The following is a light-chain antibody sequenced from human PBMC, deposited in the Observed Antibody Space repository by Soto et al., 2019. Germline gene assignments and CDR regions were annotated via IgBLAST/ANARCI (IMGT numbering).Light chain of an antibody. CDR2: GAS. Sequence: EIVLTQSPGTLSLSPGERATLSCRASQSVSSIYLAWYQQKPGQAPRLLMYGASSRATGTPDRISGSGSGTDFTLTISRLEPEDFAVYYCQQYGSSKTFGQGTKVDIK. J-gene: IGKJ1*01. CDR1: QSVSSIY. V-gene: IGKV3-20*01. CDR3: QQYGSSKT.